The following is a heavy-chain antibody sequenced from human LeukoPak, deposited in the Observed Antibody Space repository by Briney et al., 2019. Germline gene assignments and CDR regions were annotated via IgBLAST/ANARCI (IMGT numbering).Heavy chain of an antibody. CDR2: ISGSGGRT. CDR3: AKPRYSSSWYWFDP. J-gene: IGHJ5*02. CDR1: GFTFSSYA. V-gene: IGHV3-23*01. D-gene: IGHD6-13*01. Sequence: GGSLGLSCAASGFTFSSYAMSWVRQAPGKGLEWVSGISGSGGRTYYADSVKGRFTISRDNSKNTLYLQMNSLRAEDTAVYYCAKPRYSSSWYWFDPWGQGTLVTVSS.